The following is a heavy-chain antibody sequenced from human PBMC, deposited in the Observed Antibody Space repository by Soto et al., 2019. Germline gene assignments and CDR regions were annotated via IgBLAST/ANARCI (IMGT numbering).Heavy chain of an antibody. V-gene: IGHV3-21*01. Sequence: RQAPGKGLEWVSSITSSGSYLYYADSVKGRFTISRDNAQSSLYLQMNSLRAEDTAVYYCTRLHDYTTPGYWGQGTLVTVSS. D-gene: IGHD4-4*01. CDR3: TRLHDYTTPGY. CDR2: ITSSGSYL. J-gene: IGHJ4*02.